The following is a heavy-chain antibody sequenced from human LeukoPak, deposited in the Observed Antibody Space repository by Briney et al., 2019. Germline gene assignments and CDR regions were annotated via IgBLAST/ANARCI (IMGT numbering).Heavy chain of an antibody. CDR3: ATEGSTMRSFDI. CDR1: GYTLTELS. CDR2: FDPEDGET. V-gene: IGHV1-24*01. Sequence: ASVEVSCKVSGYTLTELSMHWVRQAPGKGLEWMGGFDPEDGETIYAQKFQGRVTMTEDTSTDTAYMELSSLRSEDTAVYYCATEGSTMRSFDIWGQGTMVTVSS. D-gene: IGHD3-22*01. J-gene: IGHJ3*02.